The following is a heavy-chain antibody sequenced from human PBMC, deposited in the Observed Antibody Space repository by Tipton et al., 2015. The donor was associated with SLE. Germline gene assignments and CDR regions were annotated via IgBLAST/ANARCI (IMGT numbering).Heavy chain of an antibody. D-gene: IGHD3-10*01. CDR1: GFTFSSYY. CDR3: AREGEYYYGSGTAADYGMDV. CDR2: IKQDGSEK. J-gene: IGHJ6*02. V-gene: IGHV3-7*01. Sequence: SLRLSCAASGFTFSSYYMSWVRQAPGKGLEWVANIKQDGSEKYYVDSVKGRFTISRDNAKNSLYLQMSSLRAEDTAVYYCAREGEYYYGSGTAADYGMDVWGQGTTVTVSS.